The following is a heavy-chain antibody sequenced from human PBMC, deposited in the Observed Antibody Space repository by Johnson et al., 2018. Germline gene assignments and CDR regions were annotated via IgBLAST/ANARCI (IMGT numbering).Heavy chain of an antibody. CDR2: THYRPKGFN. D-gene: IGHD1-26*01. CDR1: GDSVSSNSAT. Sequence: QVQLQESGPGLVKXSQTXSLXRPLSGDSVSSNSATWNWTRQSPSTALDWLGRTHYRPKGFNDYAVTVKRRITIKSDTSKNQFSRQLKSVTPEDTGVYSCARSAGGSSYYYYGMDVWGQGTTVTVSS. CDR3: ARSAGGSSYYYYGMDV. V-gene: IGHV6-1*01. J-gene: IGHJ6*02.